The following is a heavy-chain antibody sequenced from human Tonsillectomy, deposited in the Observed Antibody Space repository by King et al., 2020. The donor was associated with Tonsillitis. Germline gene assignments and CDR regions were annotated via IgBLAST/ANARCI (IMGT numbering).Heavy chain of an antibody. CDR1: GYTFTGYY. D-gene: IGHD1-26*01. V-gene: IGHV1-2*02. J-gene: IGHJ4*02. CDR3: AKGGYSGSYYRFDY. Sequence: VQLVESGAEVKKPGASVRVSCKASGYTFTGYYLHWVRQAPGQGLEWMGWIHPNSGGTKYAQKFQGRVTMTRDTSISTAYMELSRLRSDDTAVYYCAKGGYSGSYYRFDYWGQGTLVTVTS. CDR2: IHPNSGGT.